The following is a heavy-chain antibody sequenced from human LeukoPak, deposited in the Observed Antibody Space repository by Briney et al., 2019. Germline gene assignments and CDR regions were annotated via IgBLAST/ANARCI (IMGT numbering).Heavy chain of an antibody. CDR1: VYTFTSYY. D-gene: IGHD4-23*01. Sequence: ASVKVSCEASVYTFTSYYMHWVRQAPRQGLEWRGISNPSGGSTSYAQKFQGRVTMTRDTSTSTVYMELSSLRSEDTAVYYCAREDYGGNPYYFDYWGQGTLVTVSS. V-gene: IGHV1-46*01. J-gene: IGHJ4*02. CDR3: AREDYGGNPYYFDY. CDR2: SNPSGGST.